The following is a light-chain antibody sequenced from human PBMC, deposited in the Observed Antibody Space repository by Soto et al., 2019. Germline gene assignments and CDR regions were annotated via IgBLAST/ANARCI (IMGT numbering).Light chain of an antibody. J-gene: IGLJ3*02. V-gene: IGLV2-14*01. CDR2: EVN. CDR3: SSLQNSNAPR. CDR1: RSDIGDYNY. Sequence: QSVLTQPASVSGSPGQSVTISCTGTRSDIGDYNYVSWYQQHPGKVPKLLIYEVNKRPSGVSNRFSGSKSANSASLTISGLQDDDDAHYSCSSLQNSNAPRFGGGTK.